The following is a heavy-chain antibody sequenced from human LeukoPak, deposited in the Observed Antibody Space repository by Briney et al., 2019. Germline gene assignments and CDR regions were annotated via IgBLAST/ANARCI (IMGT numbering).Heavy chain of an antibody. J-gene: IGHJ6*02. Sequence: SVKVSCKASGGSFSTYAISWVRQAPGQGLEWMGGIIPFFRTPSYAQKFHGRVTITADESTNTAYMEVSSLRSEDTALYYCARYKVPPHQDSSMVPGVYYYYGMDVWGLGTTVTVSS. CDR3: ARYKVPPHQDSSMVPGVYYYYGMDV. CDR2: IIPFFRTP. D-gene: IGHD3-10*01. CDR1: GGSFSTYA. V-gene: IGHV1-69*13.